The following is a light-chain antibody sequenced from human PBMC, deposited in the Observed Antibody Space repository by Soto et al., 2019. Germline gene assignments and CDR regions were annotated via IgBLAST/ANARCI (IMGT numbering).Light chain of an antibody. Sequence: EIVLTQSPATLSVSPGERATLSCRASQSVSSNLAWYQQKPGQAPRLLIYDASSRATGIPDRFSGSGSGTDFTLTISRLEPEDFAVYYCQQYGSSTWTFGQGTKVDIK. CDR3: QQYGSSTWT. J-gene: IGKJ1*01. CDR2: DAS. CDR1: QSVSSN. V-gene: IGKV3-20*01.